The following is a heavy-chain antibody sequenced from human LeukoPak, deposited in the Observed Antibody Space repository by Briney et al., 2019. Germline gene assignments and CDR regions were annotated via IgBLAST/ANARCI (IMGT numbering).Heavy chain of an antibody. Sequence: PSETLSLTCFVSDGSITNYYWSWIRHPAGKGLEWIGRLYIGRGMEYNPSIKSRVTMSVDRANMQFSLRLTSVTAADTAVYYCARESRVVIGDGYHVDSWGPGTLITVSS. CDR2: LYIGRGM. CDR1: DGSITNYY. CDR3: ARESRVVIGDGYHVDS. J-gene: IGHJ4*02. V-gene: IGHV4-4*07. D-gene: IGHD2-21*01.